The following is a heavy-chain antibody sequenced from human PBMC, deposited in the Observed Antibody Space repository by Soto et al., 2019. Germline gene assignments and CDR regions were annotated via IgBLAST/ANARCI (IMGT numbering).Heavy chain of an antibody. J-gene: IGHJ6*03. CDR3: ARGRDCSSTSCYAEGYYYYMDV. CDR1: GFTFDDYA. Sequence: GGSLRLSCAASGFTFDDYAMHWVRQAPGKGLEWVSGISWNSGSIGYADSVKGRFTISRDNAKNSLYLQMNSLRAEDTALYYCARGRDCSSTSCYAEGYYYYMDVWGKGTTVTVSS. V-gene: IGHV3-9*01. D-gene: IGHD2-2*01. CDR2: ISWNSGSI.